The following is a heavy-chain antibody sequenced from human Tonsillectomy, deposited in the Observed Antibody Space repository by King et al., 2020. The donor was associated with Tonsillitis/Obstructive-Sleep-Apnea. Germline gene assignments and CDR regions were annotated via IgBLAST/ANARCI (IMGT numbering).Heavy chain of an antibody. CDR3: ANPAIRSTSRRWFDP. CDR2: IIGSGGST. Sequence: VQLVESGGGLVQPGGSLRLSCAASGFTFSSYAMSLVRQAPGKGMEWLSAIIGSGGSTYYADSVKGRFTITRDNSKNTLYLKMNSLRAEDTAVYYCANPAIRSTSRRWFDPWGQGTLVTVSS. CDR1: GFTFSSYA. V-gene: IGHV3-23*04. D-gene: IGHD2-2*01. J-gene: IGHJ5*02.